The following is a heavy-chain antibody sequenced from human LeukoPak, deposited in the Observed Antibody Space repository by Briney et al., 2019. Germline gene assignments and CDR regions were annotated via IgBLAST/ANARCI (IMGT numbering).Heavy chain of an antibody. CDR1: GFTFSSYW. CDR2: IKQDGSEK. J-gene: IGHJ5*02. Sequence: GGSLRLSCAASGFTFSSYWMSWVRQAPGKGLEWVANIKQDGSEKYYVDSVKGRFTISRDNAKNSLYLQMNSLRAEDTAVYYCARNFWGGTGGLQAWGQGTLVTVSS. CDR3: ARNFWGGTGGLQA. D-gene: IGHD3-3*01. V-gene: IGHV3-7*01.